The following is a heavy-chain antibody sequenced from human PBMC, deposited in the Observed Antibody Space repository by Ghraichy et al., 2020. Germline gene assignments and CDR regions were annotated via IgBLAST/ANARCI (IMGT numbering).Heavy chain of an antibody. V-gene: IGHV3-15*01. D-gene: IGHD5-12*01. J-gene: IGHJ6*02. CDR2: IKRKSDGGTT. CDR1: GFTFSNAW. Sequence: GGSLRLSCAASGFTFSNAWMSWVRQAPGKGLEWVGRIKRKSDGGTTDYAAPVKGRFTISRDDSKNTLYLQMNSLKTEDTAVYYCSTAPPVVSGYDYYYYYGVDVWGQGTTVTVSS. CDR3: STAPPVVSGYDYYYYYGVDV.